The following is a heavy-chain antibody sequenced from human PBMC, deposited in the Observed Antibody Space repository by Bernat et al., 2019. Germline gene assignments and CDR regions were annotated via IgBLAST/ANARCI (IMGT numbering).Heavy chain of an antibody. D-gene: IGHD3-10*01. J-gene: IGHJ4*02. CDR3: ASFYGSGSYYVDY. V-gene: IGHV3-53*02. Sequence: EVQLVETGGGLIQPGGSLRLSCAASGLTVSSNYMSWVRQTPGKGLEWVSVIYSGGATYYAGSVKGRFTISRDNSKNTLYLQMNSLRAEDTAVYYCASFYGSGSYYVDYWGQGTLVTVSS. CDR1: GLTVSSNY. CDR2: IYSGGAT.